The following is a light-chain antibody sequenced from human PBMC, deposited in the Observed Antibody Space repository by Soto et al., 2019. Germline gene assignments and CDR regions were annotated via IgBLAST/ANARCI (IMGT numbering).Light chain of an antibody. V-gene: IGLV1-47*02. CDR2: NND. CDR3: KATDDRLTGPV. Sequence: QSVLTQPASVSGSPGQSITISCTGTSSDVGGYDYVSWYQHLPGASPRLLIYNNDQRPSGVPDRFSASKSGTSASLAISGLRSEDEADYYCKATDDRLTGPVFGGGTKVTVL. J-gene: IGLJ2*01. CDR1: SSDVGGYDY.